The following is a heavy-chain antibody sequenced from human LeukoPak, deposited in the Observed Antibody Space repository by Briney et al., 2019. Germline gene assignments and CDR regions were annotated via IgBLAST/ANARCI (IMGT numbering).Heavy chain of an antibody. D-gene: IGHD2-8*02. CDR3: ARLCGFCPGGTCSCDQ. CDR1: RGTIVSYY. V-gene: IGHV4-59*08. CDR2: IFNTGTT. Sequence: PSETLSLTCTVSRGTIVSYYWGWIRQPPGKGLEWIAYIFNTGTTKYNPSLKSRVTISLDTSNSQFSLKLSSVTAADTAVYYCARLCGFCPGGTCSCDQWGQGSLVIVSS. J-gene: IGHJ4*02.